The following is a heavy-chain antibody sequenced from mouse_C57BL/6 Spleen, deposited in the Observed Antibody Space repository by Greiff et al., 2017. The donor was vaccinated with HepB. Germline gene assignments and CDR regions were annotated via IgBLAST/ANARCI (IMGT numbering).Heavy chain of an antibody. CDR2: IYPSDSET. D-gene: IGHD2-5*01. CDR3: ARCYSNYGGFYWYFDV. V-gene: IGHV1-61*01. Sequence: VQLQQPGAELVRPGSSVKLSCKASGYTFTSYWMDWVKQRPGQGLEWIGNIYPSDSETHYNQKFKDKATLTVDKSSSTAYMQLSSLTSEDSAVYYCARCYSNYGGFYWYFDVWGTGTTVTVSS. J-gene: IGHJ1*03. CDR1: GYTFTSYW.